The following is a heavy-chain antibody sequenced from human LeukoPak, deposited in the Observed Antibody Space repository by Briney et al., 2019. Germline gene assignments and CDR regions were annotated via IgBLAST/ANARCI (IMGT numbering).Heavy chain of an antibody. CDR3: TRDGEITSFDY. V-gene: IGHV3-49*03. CDR2: IRSKAYGGTT. D-gene: IGHD3-10*01. CDR1: GFTFGDYA. J-gene: IGHJ4*02. Sequence: GGFLRLSCTASGFTFGDYAMSWFRQAPGKGLEWVGFIRSKAYGGTTEYAASVKGRFTISRDDSKSIAYLQMNSLKTEDTAVYYCTRDGEITSFDYWGQGTLVTVSS.